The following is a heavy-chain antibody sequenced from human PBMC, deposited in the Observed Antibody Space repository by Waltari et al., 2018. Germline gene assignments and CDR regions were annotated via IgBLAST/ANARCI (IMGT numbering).Heavy chain of an antibody. CDR2: INHSVST. CDR3: ARRRRYYYDSSGYPIDY. D-gene: IGHD3-22*01. J-gene: IGHJ4*02. CDR1: GFTFSSYW. Sequence: VQLVESGGGLVQPGGSLRLSCAASGFTFSSYWMSWVRQAPGKGLEWIGEINHSVSTTYNPSLKSLVTLSVDTSKNQFSLKLSSVTAADTAVYYCARRRRYYYDSSGYPIDYWGQGTLVTVSS. V-gene: IGHV4-34*01.